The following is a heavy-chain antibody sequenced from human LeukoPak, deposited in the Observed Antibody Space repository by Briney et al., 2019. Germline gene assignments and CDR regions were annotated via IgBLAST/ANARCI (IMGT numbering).Heavy chain of an antibody. CDR2: INTNTGNP. CDR3: ARGYSSSWYVSWSDY. CDR1: GYTFTSYA. J-gene: IGHJ4*02. V-gene: IGHV7-4-1*02. D-gene: IGHD6-13*01. Sequence: ASVKVSCKASGYTFTSYAMNWARQAPGQGLEWMGWINTNTGNPTYAQGFTGRFVFSLDTSVSTAYLQISSLKAEDTAVYYCARGYSSSWYVSWSDYWGQGTLVTVSS.